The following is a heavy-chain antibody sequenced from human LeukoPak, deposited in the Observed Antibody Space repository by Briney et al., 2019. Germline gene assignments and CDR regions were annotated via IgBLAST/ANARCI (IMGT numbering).Heavy chain of an antibody. Sequence: GGSLRLSCAASGFTFSSYSMNWVRQAPGKGLEWVSYISSSSSTIYYADSVKGRFTISRDNAKNSLYLQMNSLRAEDTAVYYCARTYYDFWSGYYGIPYWGQGTLVTVSS. CDR3: ARTYYDFWSGYYGIPY. J-gene: IGHJ4*02. CDR2: ISSSSSTI. CDR1: GFTFSSYS. D-gene: IGHD3-3*01. V-gene: IGHV3-48*01.